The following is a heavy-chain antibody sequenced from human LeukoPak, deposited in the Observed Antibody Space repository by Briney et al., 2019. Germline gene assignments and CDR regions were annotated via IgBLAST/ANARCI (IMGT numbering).Heavy chain of an antibody. J-gene: IGHJ5*02. CDR3: ARGGLAEYYDFWSGYSIRGNWFDP. D-gene: IGHD3-3*01. CDR2: ISAYNGNT. CDR1: GYTFTSYG. V-gene: IGHV1-18*01. Sequence: ASVRVSCKASGYTFTSYGISWVRRAPGQGLEGMGWISAYNGNTNYAQKLQGRVTMTTDTYTSTAYMEVRRLRGDETAVYYCARGGLAEYYDFWSGYSIRGNWFDPWGQGTLVTVSS.